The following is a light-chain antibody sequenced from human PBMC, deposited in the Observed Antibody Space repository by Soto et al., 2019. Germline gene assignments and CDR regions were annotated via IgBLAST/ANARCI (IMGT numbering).Light chain of an antibody. CDR2: TAS. V-gene: IGKV1-12*01. J-gene: IGKJ1*01. CDR3: QQSLSFPPT. Sequence: DNQMTQSPSSVSASVGDRVTITCRASQAIDSCLAWYQQKPGQAPKLLIFTASLLHSGVPPRFSGSGSGTDFTLTISSLQPEDFATYYCQQSLSFPPTFGQGTKVDI. CDR1: QAIDSC.